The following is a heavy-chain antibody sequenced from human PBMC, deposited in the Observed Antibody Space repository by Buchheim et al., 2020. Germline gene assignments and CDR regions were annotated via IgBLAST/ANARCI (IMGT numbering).Heavy chain of an antibody. V-gene: IGHV4-31*03. D-gene: IGHD3-22*01. CDR2: IYCSGSS. Sequence: QVHLQESGPGLVKPSQPLSLTCTVSGGSISSGGYYWSWIRQHPGKGLEWIGYIYCSGSSYHNPSLKRRVTISVDTSTNQISLKLSSVTAADTTVYYCARDRTSSGPLDYWGQGTL. CDR1: GGSISSGGYY. CDR3: ARDRTSSGPLDY. J-gene: IGHJ4*02.